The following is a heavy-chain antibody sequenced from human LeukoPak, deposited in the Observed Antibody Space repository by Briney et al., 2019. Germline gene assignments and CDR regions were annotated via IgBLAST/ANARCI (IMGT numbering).Heavy chain of an antibody. D-gene: IGHD1-26*01. J-gene: IGHJ4*02. Sequence: GGSLRLSCAASGFSVSTYSMNWVRQAPGKGLEWVSYISGISSTIYYADSVKGRFTVSRDNSKNTLYLQMNSLRAEDTAVYYCARGVGAPFDYWGQGTLVTVSS. V-gene: IGHV3-48*01. CDR2: ISGISSTI. CDR1: GFSVSTYS. CDR3: ARGVGAPFDY.